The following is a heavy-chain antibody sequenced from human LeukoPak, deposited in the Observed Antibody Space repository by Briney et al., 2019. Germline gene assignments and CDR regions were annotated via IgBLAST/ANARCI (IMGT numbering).Heavy chain of an antibody. Sequence: SVKVSCKASGGTFSCYAISWVRQAPGQGLEWMGRIIPIFGTANYAQKFQGRVTITTDESTSTAYMELSSLRSEDTAVYYCASTIFGVVIASVWGQGTLVTVSS. D-gene: IGHD3-3*01. CDR2: IIPIFGTA. J-gene: IGHJ4*02. CDR3: ASTIFGVVIASV. CDR1: GGTFSCYA. V-gene: IGHV1-69*05.